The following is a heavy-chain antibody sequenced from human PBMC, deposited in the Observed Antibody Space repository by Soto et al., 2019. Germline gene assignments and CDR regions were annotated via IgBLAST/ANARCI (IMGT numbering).Heavy chain of an antibody. V-gene: IGHV3-30-3*01. CDR2: ISYDGSNK. D-gene: IGHD2-15*01. Sequence: XGSLRLSCAASGFTFSSYAMHWVRQAPGKGLDWVAVISYDGSNKYYADSVKGRFTISRDNSKNTLYLQMNSLRAEDTAVYYCARDYARGCSGGSCYADYYYYYGMDVWGQGTTVTVSS. J-gene: IGHJ6*02. CDR3: ARDYARGCSGGSCYADYYYYYGMDV. CDR1: GFTFSSYA.